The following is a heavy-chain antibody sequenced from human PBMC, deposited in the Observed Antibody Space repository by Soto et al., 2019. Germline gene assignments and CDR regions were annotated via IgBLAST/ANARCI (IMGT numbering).Heavy chain of an antibody. CDR2: IYWNDDK. Sequence: QITLKESGPTLVKPTQTLTLTCTFSGFSLSTSGVGVGWIRQPPGKALEWLALIYWNDDKRYSPSLKSRLTITKDTSKNQVVLTMTNMDPVDTATYYGVTCYYGSGSYYAYYYGMDVWGQGTTVTVSS. CDR1: GFSLSTSGVG. V-gene: IGHV2-5*01. D-gene: IGHD3-10*01. J-gene: IGHJ6*02. CDR3: VTCYYGSGSYYAYYYGMDV.